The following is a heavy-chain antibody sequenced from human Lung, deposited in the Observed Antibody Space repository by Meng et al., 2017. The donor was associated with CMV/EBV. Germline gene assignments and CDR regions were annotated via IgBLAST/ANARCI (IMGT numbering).Heavy chain of an antibody. CDR1: GFSFSTYT. CDR2: ISSSRSYI. Sequence: ESXKISXAPSGFSFSTYTLHWVRQAPGKGLEWVASISSSRSYINYADPVKGRITISRDNAKDSLYLQMSSLRAEDTAVYYCARERRYQPPWGDALDIWGQGXMVTVSS. J-gene: IGHJ3*02. CDR3: ARERRYQPPWGDALDI. D-gene: IGHD2-2*01. V-gene: IGHV3-21*06.